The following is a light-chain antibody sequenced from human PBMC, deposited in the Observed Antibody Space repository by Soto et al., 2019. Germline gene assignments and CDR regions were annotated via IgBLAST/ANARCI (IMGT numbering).Light chain of an antibody. CDR3: QQYNNWSLT. CDR1: QSVSSN. CDR2: GAS. V-gene: IGKV3-15*01. J-gene: IGKJ5*01. Sequence: EIVMTQSPATLSVSPGERVTLSCRASQSVSSNLAWYQQKSGQAPRLLIHGASTRASGVQARFSSSGSGTEFTLTISSLQSEDFAVYYCQQYNNWSLTFGQGTRLEIK.